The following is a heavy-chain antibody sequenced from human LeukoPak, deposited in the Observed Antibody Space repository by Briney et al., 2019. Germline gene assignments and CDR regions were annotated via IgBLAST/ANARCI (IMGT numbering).Heavy chain of an antibody. D-gene: IGHD2-21*01. CDR3: ARHIPYGSFDY. CDR1: GGSISSYY. J-gene: IGHJ4*02. V-gene: IGHV4-59*08. CDR2: IYYSGST. Sequence: PSETLSLTCTVSGGSISSYYWSWIRQPPGKGLEWIGYIYYSGSTYYNPSLKSRVTISVDTSKNQFSLKLSSVTAADTAVYYCARHIPYGSFDYWGQGTLVTVSS.